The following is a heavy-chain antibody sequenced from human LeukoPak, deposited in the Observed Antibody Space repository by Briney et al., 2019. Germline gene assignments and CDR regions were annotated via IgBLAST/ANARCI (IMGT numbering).Heavy chain of an antibody. V-gene: IGHV4-59*08. J-gene: IGHJ3*02. D-gene: IGHD2-8*01. CDR3: ARHRGRYCTNGVCFRAPYGAFDI. CDR1: GGSISSYY. CDR2: IYYSGST. Sequence: SETLSLTCTVSGGSISSYYWSWIRQPPGKGLEWIGYIYYSGSTNYNPSLKGRVTISVDTSKNQFSLKLSSVTAADTAVYYCARHRGRYCTNGVCFRAPYGAFDIWGQGTMVTVSS.